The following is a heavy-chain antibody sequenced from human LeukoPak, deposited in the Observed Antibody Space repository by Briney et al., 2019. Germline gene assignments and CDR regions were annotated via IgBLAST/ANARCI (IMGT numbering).Heavy chain of an antibody. V-gene: IGHV4-4*02. CDR3: ARHSPVGIFYFDY. Sequence: PSETLSLTCAVSGGSISTGNWWSWVRQSPDKGLEWIGEIYHSGSSNYNPSLKSRVTMSIDNSKHHFSLSLTSVTAADTAVYYCARHSPVGIFYFDYWGQGTLVTVSS. CDR2: IYHSGSS. J-gene: IGHJ4*02. D-gene: IGHD1-26*01. CDR1: GGSISTGNW.